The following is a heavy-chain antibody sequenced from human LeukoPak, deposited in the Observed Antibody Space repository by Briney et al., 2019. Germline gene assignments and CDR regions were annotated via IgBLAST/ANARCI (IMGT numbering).Heavy chain of an antibody. Sequence: ASVKVSCKASGYTFTGYYMHWVRQAPGQGLESMGRINPNSGGTNYAQKFQGRVTMTRDTSISTAYMELSRLRSDDTAVYYCTRDLGYDSSGYGDDYWGQGTLVTVSS. J-gene: IGHJ4*02. CDR3: TRDLGYDSSGYGDDY. V-gene: IGHV1-2*06. D-gene: IGHD3-22*01. CDR1: GYTFTGYY. CDR2: INPNSGGT.